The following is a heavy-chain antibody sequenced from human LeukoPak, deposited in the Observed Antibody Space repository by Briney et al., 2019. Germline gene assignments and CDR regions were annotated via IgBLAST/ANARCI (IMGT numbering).Heavy chain of an antibody. CDR3: ASGGSSAGSAFDI. Sequence: ASVKVSCKASGGTFSSYAISWVRQAPGQGLEWMGGIIPIFGTANYAQKFQGRVTMTRDTSTSTVYMELSSLRSEDTAVYYCASGGSSAGSAFDIWGQGTMVTVSS. V-gene: IGHV1-69*05. CDR2: IIPIFGTA. CDR1: GGTFSSYA. J-gene: IGHJ3*02. D-gene: IGHD3-10*01.